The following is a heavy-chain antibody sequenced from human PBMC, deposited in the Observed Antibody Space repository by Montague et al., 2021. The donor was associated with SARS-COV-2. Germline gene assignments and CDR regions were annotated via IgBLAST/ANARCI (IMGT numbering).Heavy chain of an antibody. V-gene: IGHV4-34*01. J-gene: IGHJ5*02. CDR1: GGSFSGYY. D-gene: IGHD6-13*01. CDR2: INHSGST. CDR3: ARGRYSSSWYGAKNWFDP. Sequence: SETLSLTCAVYGGSFSGYYWSWIRQPPGKGLEWIGEINHSGSTNYNPSLKSRVTISVATSKNQFSLKLSSVAAADTAVYYCARGRYSSSWYGAKNWFDPWGQGTLVTVSS.